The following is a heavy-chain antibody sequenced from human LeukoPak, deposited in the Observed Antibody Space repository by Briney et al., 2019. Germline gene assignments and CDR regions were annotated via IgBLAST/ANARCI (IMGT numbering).Heavy chain of an antibody. J-gene: IGHJ4*02. CDR3: ARAVGANYYDSSGYFDY. CDR2: INPSGGST. D-gene: IGHD3-22*01. V-gene: IGHV1-46*01. Sequence: GASVKVSCKASGYTFASYYMHWVRQAPGQGLEWMGIINPSGGSTSYAQKFQGRVTMTRDTSTSTAYMELNSLRSEDTAVYYCARAVGANYYDSSGYFDYWGQGTLVTVSS. CDR1: GYTFASYY.